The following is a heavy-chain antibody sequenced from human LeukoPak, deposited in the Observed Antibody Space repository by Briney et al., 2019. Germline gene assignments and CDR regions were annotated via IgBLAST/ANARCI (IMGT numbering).Heavy chain of an antibody. V-gene: IGHV3-7*03. Sequence: AGGSLRLSCAASGFTFSSYWMRWVRQAPGKGLEWVANIKHDGSEKNYVDSVKGRFTISRDNAKNSLYLQMNSLRAEDTAVYYCASGLELDYWGQGTLVTVSS. CDR3: ASGLELDY. J-gene: IGHJ4*02. CDR1: GFTFSSYW. CDR2: IKHDGSEK.